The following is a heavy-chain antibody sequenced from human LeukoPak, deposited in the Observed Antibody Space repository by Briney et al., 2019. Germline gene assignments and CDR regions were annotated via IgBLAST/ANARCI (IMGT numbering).Heavy chain of an antibody. CDR1: GFTFSSYA. D-gene: IGHD3-3*01. J-gene: IGHJ4*02. V-gene: IGHV3-21*01. CDR2: ISSGSSYI. Sequence: GGSLRLSCAASGFTFSSYAMSWVRQAPGKGLEWVSSISSGSSYIYYADSVKGRFTISRDNAKKSLYLQTNSLRAEDTAVYYCARLSTGYDFWSGSPRGHFDYWGQGTLVTVSS. CDR3: ARLSTGYDFWSGSPRGHFDY.